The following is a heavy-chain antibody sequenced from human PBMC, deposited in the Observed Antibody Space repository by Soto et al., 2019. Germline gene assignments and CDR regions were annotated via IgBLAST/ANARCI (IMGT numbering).Heavy chain of an antibody. V-gene: IGHV1-18*01. Sequence: QVQLVQSGAEVKKPGASVKVSCKASGYTFTSYGISWVRQAPGQGLEWMGWISAYNGNTNYAQKLQGRVTMTTDTPTSTAYMELRSLRSDDTAVYYCARWRDSGYDYYNWFDPWGQGTLVTVSS. J-gene: IGHJ5*02. CDR3: ARWRDSGYDYYNWFDP. CDR2: ISAYNGNT. CDR1: GYTFTSYG. D-gene: IGHD5-12*01.